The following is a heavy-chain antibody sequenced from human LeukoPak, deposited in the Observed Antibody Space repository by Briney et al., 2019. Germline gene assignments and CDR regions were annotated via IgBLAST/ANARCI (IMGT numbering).Heavy chain of an antibody. V-gene: IGHV3-21*01. Sequence: PGGSLRLSCAASGFTFSNYWMTWVRRAPGKGLEWVSSISSSSSYIYYADSVKGRFTISRDNAKNSLYLQMNSLRAEDTAVYYCARARVVATINDAFDIWGQGTMVTVSS. CDR2: ISSSSSYI. J-gene: IGHJ3*02. CDR3: ARARVVATINDAFDI. D-gene: IGHD5-12*01. CDR1: GFTFSNYW.